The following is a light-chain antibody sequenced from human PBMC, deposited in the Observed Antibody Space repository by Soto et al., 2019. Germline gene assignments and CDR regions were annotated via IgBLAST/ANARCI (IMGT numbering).Light chain of an antibody. J-gene: IGKJ5*01. CDR1: QSISSW. V-gene: IGKV1-39*01. CDR3: QQSYSTPRT. Sequence: DIQMTQSPSTLSASVGDRVTITCRASQSISSWLAWYQQKPGKAPKLLIYATSSLQSGVPSVFSGCGSGTDFTLAISSLQPEDFATYYCQQSYSTPRTFGQGTRLEIK. CDR2: ATS.